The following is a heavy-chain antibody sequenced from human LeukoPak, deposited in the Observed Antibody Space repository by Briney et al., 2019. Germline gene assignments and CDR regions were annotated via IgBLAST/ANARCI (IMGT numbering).Heavy chain of an antibody. Sequence: ASVKVSCKASGYTFTSYDINWVRQATGQGLEWMGWMNPNSGSTGYAQKFQGRVTMTRNTSISTAYMELSSLRSEDTAVYYCARRLPGTMVRGVIRWFDPWGQGTLVTVSS. V-gene: IGHV1-8*01. CDR1: GYTFTSYD. CDR3: ARRLPGTMVRGVIRWFDP. J-gene: IGHJ5*02. D-gene: IGHD3-10*01. CDR2: MNPNSGST.